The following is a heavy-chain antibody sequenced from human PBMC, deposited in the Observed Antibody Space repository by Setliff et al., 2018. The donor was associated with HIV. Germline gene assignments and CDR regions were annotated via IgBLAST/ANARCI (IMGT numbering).Heavy chain of an antibody. Sequence: GASVKVSCKASGYTFTSYGFSWVRQAPGQGLQWMGWISAYSGDTRFAQEFQGRHTMTTDTSTNTAYMALGSLKSDDTAVYYCARDARDHFYGSGHIDKWGQGTQVTVSS. CDR2: ISAYSGDT. J-gene: IGHJ4*02. D-gene: IGHD3-10*01. CDR3: ARDARDHFYGSGHIDK. V-gene: IGHV1-18*01. CDR1: GYTFTSYG.